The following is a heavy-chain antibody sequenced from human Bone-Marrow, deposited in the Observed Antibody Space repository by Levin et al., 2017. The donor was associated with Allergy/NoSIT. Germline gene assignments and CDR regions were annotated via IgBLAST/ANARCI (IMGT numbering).Heavy chain of an antibody. CDR2: IYYSGST. V-gene: IGHV4-59*08. CDR1: GASISPFY. J-gene: IGHJ5*02. CDR3: ARRSPVGNWCDP. Sequence: TSETLSLTCNVSGASISPFYWSWIRQPPRKGLEWIGNIYYSGSTNYSPSLKSRVTISVDMSKNQFSLKLTSVTAADTAMYFCARRSPVGNWCDPWGQGTLVTVSS. D-gene: IGHD4-23*01.